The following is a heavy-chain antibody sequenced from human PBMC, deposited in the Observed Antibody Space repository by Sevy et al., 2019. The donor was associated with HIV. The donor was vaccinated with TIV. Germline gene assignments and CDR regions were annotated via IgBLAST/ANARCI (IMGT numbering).Heavy chain of an antibody. J-gene: IGHJ6*02. V-gene: IGHV1-8*01. CDR3: ARELYYDFWSGYYTGGTFGMDV. CDR1: GYTFTSYD. Sequence: ASVKVSCKASGYTFTSYDINWVRQATGQGLEWMGWMNPNSGNTGYAQKFQGRGTMTRNTSISTASMELGSLRSEDTAVSYCARELYYDFWSGYYTGGTFGMDVWGQGTTVTVSS. CDR2: MNPNSGNT. D-gene: IGHD3-3*01.